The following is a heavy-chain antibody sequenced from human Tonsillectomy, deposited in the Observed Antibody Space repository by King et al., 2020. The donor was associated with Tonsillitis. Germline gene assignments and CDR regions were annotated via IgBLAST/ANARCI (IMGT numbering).Heavy chain of an antibody. V-gene: IGHV3-49*04. CDR2: IRAKAYGGAT. D-gene: IGHD3-3*01. Sequence: VQLVESGGGLVQPGRSLRLSCIASGFTFGDYTMTWVRQAPGKGLEWVGFIRAKAYGGATEYAASVKGRFTISRDDSKSIAYLQMNSLKTEDTAEYYCTRDPLLYDDLWSGYQRSGYNWFDPWGQGTLVTVSS. CDR3: TRDPLLYDDLWSGYQRSGYNWFDP. J-gene: IGHJ5*02. CDR1: GFTFGDYT.